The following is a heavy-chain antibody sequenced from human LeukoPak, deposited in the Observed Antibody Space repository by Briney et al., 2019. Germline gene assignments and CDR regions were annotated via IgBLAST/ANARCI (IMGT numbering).Heavy chain of an antibody. J-gene: IGHJ1*01. Sequence: PGRSLRLSCAASGFTFSSYAMSWVRQPPRKGLEWVSAISGSGGSTYYADFVKGRFNIPRDNYRNTLYLQMNSLRAEDTAVYYCAKDLQAGIAVAGKYFQHWGQGTLVTVSS. CDR3: AKDLQAGIAVAGKYFQH. D-gene: IGHD6-19*01. CDR2: ISGSGGST. V-gene: IGHV3-23*01. CDR1: GFTFSSYA.